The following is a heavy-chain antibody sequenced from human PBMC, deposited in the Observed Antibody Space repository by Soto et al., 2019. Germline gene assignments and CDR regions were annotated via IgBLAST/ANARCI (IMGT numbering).Heavy chain of an antibody. CDR3: ARDMTRTVVPYFDF. D-gene: IGHD1-7*01. Sequence: QVQLGQSGAEVKKPGSSVKVSRKASGGTFSNYVVTWVRQAPEQGLEWMGRIIPISAEANYAQKFQGRITITADKPTCTSSMELTSLRSEDTAVYYCARDMTRTVVPYFDFWGQGTLVTVSS. J-gene: IGHJ4*02. V-gene: IGHV1-69*06. CDR2: IIPISAEA. CDR1: GGTFSNYV.